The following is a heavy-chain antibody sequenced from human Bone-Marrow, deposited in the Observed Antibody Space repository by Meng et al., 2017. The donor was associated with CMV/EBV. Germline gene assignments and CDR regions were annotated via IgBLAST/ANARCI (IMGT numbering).Heavy chain of an antibody. J-gene: IGHJ6*02. CDR1: GFTVSSNY. CDR3: ARNGYFGISGYYGMDV. D-gene: IGHD2-15*01. Sequence: GGSLRLSCAASGFTVSSNYMSWVRQAPGKGLEWVSYISSSGSTIYYADSVKGRFTISRDNAKNSLYLQMNSLRAEDTAVYYCARNGYFGISGYYGMDVWGQGTTVTVSS. CDR2: ISSSGSTI. V-gene: IGHV3-11*04.